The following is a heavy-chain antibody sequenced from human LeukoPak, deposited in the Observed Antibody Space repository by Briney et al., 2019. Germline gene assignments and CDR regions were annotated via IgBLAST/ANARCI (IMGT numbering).Heavy chain of an antibody. D-gene: IGHD3-10*01. Sequence: SETLSLTCRVSGASISSYYWTWIRQPPGKGLEWIGYVYYSGSTNSNPSLKSRVTISVDTSKNQFSLKLNSVTAADTAIYYCAGISMARGVIMSGCWGQGTLVTVSS. V-gene: IGHV4-59*01. CDR3: AGISMARGVIMSGC. CDR1: GASISSYY. J-gene: IGHJ4*02. CDR2: VYYSGST.